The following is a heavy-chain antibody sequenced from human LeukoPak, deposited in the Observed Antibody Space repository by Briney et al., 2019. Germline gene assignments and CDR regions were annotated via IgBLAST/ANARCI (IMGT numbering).Heavy chain of an antibody. V-gene: IGHV5-51*01. Sequence: GESLKISCKASGYRFNAYWIGWVRHMPGKGLEWMGVIYPADSDTTYSPSFQGQVTISADKSNNIAYLEWDSLKASDSATYYCARRTGSGTYYSLFFDYWGQGALVTVSS. CDR2: IYPADSDT. CDR3: ARRTGSGTYYSLFFDY. CDR1: GYRFNAYW. J-gene: IGHJ4*02. D-gene: IGHD1-26*01.